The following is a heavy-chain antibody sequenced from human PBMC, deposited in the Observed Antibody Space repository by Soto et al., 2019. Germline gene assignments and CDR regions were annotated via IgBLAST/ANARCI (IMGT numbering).Heavy chain of an antibody. CDR1: GGSISSGDYY. J-gene: IGHJ6*02. Sequence: SETLSLTCTVSGGSISSGDYYWRWIRQPPGKGLEWIGYIYYSGSTYYNPSLKSRVTISVDTSKNQFSLKLSSVTAADTAVYYCARRNRRIARSGMDVWGQGTTVTVSS. D-gene: IGHD6-6*01. CDR3: ARRNRRIARSGMDV. CDR2: IYYSGST. V-gene: IGHV4-30-4*01.